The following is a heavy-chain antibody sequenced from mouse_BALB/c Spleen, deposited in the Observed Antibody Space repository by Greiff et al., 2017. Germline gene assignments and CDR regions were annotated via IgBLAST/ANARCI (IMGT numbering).Heavy chain of an antibody. CDR1: GFAFSSYD. CDR3: ARQGYYGSSPFAY. J-gene: IGHJ3*01. V-gene: IGHV5-12-1*01. CDR2: ISSGGGST. Sequence: EVQVVESGGGLVKPGGSLKLSCAASGFAFSSYDMSWVRQTPEKRLEWVAYISSGGGSTYYPDTVKGRFTISRDNAKNTLYLQMSSLKSEDTAMYYCARQGYYGSSPFAYWGQGTLVTVSA. D-gene: IGHD1-1*01.